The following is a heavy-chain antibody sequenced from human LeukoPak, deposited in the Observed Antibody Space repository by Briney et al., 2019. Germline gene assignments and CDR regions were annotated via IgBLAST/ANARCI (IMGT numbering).Heavy chain of an antibody. CDR2: INPSGGST. J-gene: IGHJ4*02. D-gene: IGHD3-22*01. V-gene: IGHV1-46*01. CDR1: GYTFTSYY. Sequence: ASVKEGCMASGYTFTSYYMHWVRQAPGQGLEWMGIINPSGGSTSYAQKFQGRVTMTRDTSTSTVYMELSSLRSEDTAVYYCAGGYYYDTSGYYYWGQGTGVTVSS. CDR3: AGGYYYDTSGYYY.